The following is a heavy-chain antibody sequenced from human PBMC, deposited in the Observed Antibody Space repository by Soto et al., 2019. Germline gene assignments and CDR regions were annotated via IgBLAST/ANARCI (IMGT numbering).Heavy chain of an antibody. CDR2: IRNKANSYTA. D-gene: IGHD3-9*01. Sequence: EVQLVESGGGLVQPGGSLRLSCAASGFTFSDHYMDWVRQASGKGLEWVGRIRNKANSYTAEYAASVKGRFTISRDDSKNSLYLQMNSLKIEDTALYYCVRAGTGYQLDYWGQGTLLTVSS. CDR3: VRAGTGYQLDY. CDR1: GFTFSDHY. J-gene: IGHJ4*02. V-gene: IGHV3-72*01.